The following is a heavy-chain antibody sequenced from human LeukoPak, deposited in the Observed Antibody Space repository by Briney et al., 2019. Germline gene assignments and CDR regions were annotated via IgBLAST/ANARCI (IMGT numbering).Heavy chain of an antibody. V-gene: IGHV4-34*01. CDR3: ARDLEKFGYSSSWNNWFDP. J-gene: IGHJ5*02. CDR1: GGSFSGYY. D-gene: IGHD6-13*01. CDR2: INHSGST. Sequence: PSETPSLTCAVYGGSFSGYYWSWIRQPPGKGLEWIGEINHSGSTNYNPSLKSRVTISVDKSKNQFSLKLSSVTAADTAVYYCARDLEKFGYSSSWNNWFDPWGQGTLVTVSS.